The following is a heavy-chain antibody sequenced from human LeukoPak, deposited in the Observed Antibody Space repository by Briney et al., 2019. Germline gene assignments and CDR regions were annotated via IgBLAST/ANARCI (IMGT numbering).Heavy chain of an antibody. CDR1: GFTVSANY. J-gene: IGHJ6*02. CDR3: AKDWVTTAIYVPMDV. Sequence: GGSLRLSCAASGFTVSANYMSWVRQAPGKGLEWVSLIYSGGTTYYADSVKGRFTISRDNSKNTLYLQMNTLRAEDTAVYYCAKDWVTTAIYVPMDVWGQGTTVTVSS. CDR2: IYSGGTT. V-gene: IGHV3-66*01. D-gene: IGHD4-17*01.